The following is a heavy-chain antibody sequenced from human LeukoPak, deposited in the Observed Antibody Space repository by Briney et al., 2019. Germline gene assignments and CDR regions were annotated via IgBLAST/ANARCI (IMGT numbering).Heavy chain of an antibody. Sequence: GGSLRLSCAASGVIISSYAMSWVRQAPGKGLEWVSAINGRGDNTYYADFVKVRFTISRDNSKSTVYLQMNSLRTEDTAVYYCAKDRVSPGFNWFDPWGQGTLVTVSS. D-gene: IGHD2/OR15-2a*01. CDR2: INGRGDNT. V-gene: IGHV3-23*01. CDR3: AKDRVSPGFNWFDP. J-gene: IGHJ5*02. CDR1: GVIISSYA.